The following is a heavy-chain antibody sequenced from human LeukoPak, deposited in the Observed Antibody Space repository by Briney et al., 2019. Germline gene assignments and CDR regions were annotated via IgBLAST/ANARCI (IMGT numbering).Heavy chain of an antibody. Sequence: ASVKVSCKASGYTFTSYYMHWVRQAPGQGLEWMGIINPSGGSTSHAQKSQGRVTMTRDTSTSTVYMELSSLRSEDTAVYYCARDLYPVVAATRRHYYYGMDVWGQGTTVTVSS. V-gene: IGHV1-46*01. CDR3: ARDLYPVVAATRRHYYYGMDV. J-gene: IGHJ6*02. CDR1: GYTFTSYY. D-gene: IGHD2-15*01. CDR2: INPSGGST.